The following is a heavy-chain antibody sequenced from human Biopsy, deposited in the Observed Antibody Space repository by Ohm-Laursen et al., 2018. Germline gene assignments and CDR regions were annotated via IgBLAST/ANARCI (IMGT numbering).Heavy chain of an antibody. CDR2: IYYSVMT. J-gene: IGHJ6*02. CDR3: ARDSGILNYGNFKYYHYYGMDV. CDR1: GDSVTKYY. Sequence: GTLFLTCTVSGDSVTKYYWSWIRQPPGKGLEWIGHIYYSVMTNYNPSLQSRVSISVDTSRNQVSLTLSSVTAADTAVYYRARDSGILNYGNFKYYHYYGMDVWGQGTKVTVSS. D-gene: IGHD4-11*01. V-gene: IGHV4-59*02.